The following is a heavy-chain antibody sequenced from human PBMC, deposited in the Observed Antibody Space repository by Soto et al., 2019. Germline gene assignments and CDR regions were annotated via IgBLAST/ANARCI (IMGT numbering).Heavy chain of an antibody. Sequence: SGPTLVNPTQTLTLTCTFSGFSLNTHGMRVSWIRQPPGKALEWLARIDWDDDKFYSTSMKTRLTISKDTSKNQVVLTMTNMDPVDTATYYCAQKHYDSSGYYVGSWGQGTLVTVSS. CDR1: GFSLNTHGMR. CDR2: IDWDDDK. CDR3: AQKHYDSSGYYVGS. J-gene: IGHJ4*02. D-gene: IGHD3-22*01. V-gene: IGHV2-70*04.